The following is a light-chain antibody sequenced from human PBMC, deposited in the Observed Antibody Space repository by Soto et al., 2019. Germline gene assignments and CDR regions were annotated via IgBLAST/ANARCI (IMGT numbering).Light chain of an antibody. CDR2: GAS. J-gene: IGKJ1*01. CDR1: HSVTSSY. V-gene: IGKV3-15*01. Sequence: EIVLTQSPCTLSLSPGERATISCRASHSVTSSYLAWYQQKPGQAPRLLIYGASTRATGIPARFSGSGSGTEFTLTISSLQSEDFAVYYCQQYNNWPRTFGQGTKVDIK. CDR3: QQYNNWPRT.